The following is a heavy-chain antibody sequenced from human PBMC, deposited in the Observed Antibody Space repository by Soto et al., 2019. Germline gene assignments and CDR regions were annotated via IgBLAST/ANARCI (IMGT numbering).Heavy chain of an antibody. D-gene: IGHD3-10*01. Sequence: QLQLQESGPGLVKPSETLSLTCTVAGGFISSSSSYWGWIRQSPGKGLEWIANIHSGGTTYYNSSPKSRVIISVDTSKDQFSLWMSSVTAADTAVYYCARLLTPAFGRDYFDRWGQGTLVIVSS. V-gene: IGHV4-39*01. CDR2: IHSGGTT. CDR3: ARLLTPAFGRDYFDR. J-gene: IGHJ4*02. CDR1: GGFISSSSSY.